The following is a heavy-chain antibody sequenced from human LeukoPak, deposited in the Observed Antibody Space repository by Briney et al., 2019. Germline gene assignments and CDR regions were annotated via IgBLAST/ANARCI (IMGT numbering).Heavy chain of an antibody. CDR3: ARSLWFGELFGY. J-gene: IGHJ4*02. CDR2: INHSGST. V-gene: IGHV4-34*01. CDR1: GGSFSGYY. D-gene: IGHD3-10*01. Sequence: EASETLSLTCAVYGGSFSGYYWSWIRQPPGKGLEWIGEINHSGSTNYNPSLKSRVTISVDTSKNQFSLKLSSVTAADTAVYYCARSLWFGELFGYRGQGTLVTVSS.